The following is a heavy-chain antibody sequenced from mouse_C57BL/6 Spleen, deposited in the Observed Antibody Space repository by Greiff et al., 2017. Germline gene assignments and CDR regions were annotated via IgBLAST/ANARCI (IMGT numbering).Heavy chain of an antibody. J-gene: IGHJ4*01. V-gene: IGHV2-6-1*01. CDR1: GFSLTSYG. D-gene: IGHD1-1*01. Sequence: VKLMESGPGLVAPSQSLSIACTVSGFSLTSYGVHWVRQPPGKGLEWLVVIWSDGSTTYNSALKSRLSISKDNSKSQVFLKMNSLQTDDTAMYYCARHGSDYYGSSFYAMDYWGQGTSVTVSS. CDR2: IWSDGST. CDR3: ARHGSDYYGSSFYAMDY.